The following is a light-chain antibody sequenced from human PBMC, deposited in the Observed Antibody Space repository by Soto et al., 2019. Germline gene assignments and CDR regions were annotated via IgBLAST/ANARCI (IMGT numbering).Light chain of an antibody. CDR1: QGIRND. Sequence: AIQMTQSPSSLSASVGDGVTITCRASQGIRNDLGWYQQKPGKAPKLLIYAASSLQSWVPSRFSGSGSGTDFTLTISSLQPEDFATYYCLQDYNYPKLTFGGGTKVDIK. CDR2: AAS. CDR3: LQDYNYPKLT. V-gene: IGKV1-6*01. J-gene: IGKJ4*01.